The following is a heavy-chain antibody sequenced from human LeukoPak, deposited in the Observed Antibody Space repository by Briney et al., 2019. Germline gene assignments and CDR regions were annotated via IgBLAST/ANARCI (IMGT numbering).Heavy chain of an antibody. D-gene: IGHD3-22*01. Sequence: PSETLSLTCAVYGGSFSGYYWSWIRQPPGKGLEWIGEINHSGSTNYNPSLKSRVTISVDTPKNQFSLKLSSVTAADTAVYYCAREAYYYDSSGQNTLGYWGQGTLVTVSS. CDR2: INHSGST. V-gene: IGHV4-34*01. CDR1: GGSFSGYY. J-gene: IGHJ4*02. CDR3: AREAYYYDSSGQNTLGY.